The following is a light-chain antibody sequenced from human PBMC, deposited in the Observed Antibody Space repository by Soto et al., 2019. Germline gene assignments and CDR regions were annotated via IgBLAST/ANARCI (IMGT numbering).Light chain of an antibody. CDR2: GAS. CDR1: QSVSSNI. CDR3: RQYGTSLGFT. V-gene: IGKV3-20*01. Sequence: EIVLTQSPGTLSLSPGERATLSCRASQSVSSNILAWYQEKLGQATRLLNYGASKRATGIPDRFRGRGSGTDFSLFISRLEPEDFAVVYCRQYGTSLGFTVGGGTKVDIK. J-gene: IGKJ4*01.